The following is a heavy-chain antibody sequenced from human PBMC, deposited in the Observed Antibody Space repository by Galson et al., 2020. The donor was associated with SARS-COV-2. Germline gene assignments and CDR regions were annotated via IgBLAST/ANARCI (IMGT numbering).Heavy chain of an antibody. V-gene: IGHV1-69*13. D-gene: IGHD3-3*01. J-gene: IGHJ6*02. Sequence: SVKVSCKASGGTFSSYAISWVRQAPGQGLEWMGGIIPIFGTANYAQKFQGRVTITADESTSTAYMELSSLRSEDTAVYYCARGGGEWLLKGEGYYYGMDVWGQGTTVTVSS. CDR3: ARGGGEWLLKGEGYYYGMDV. CDR1: GGTFSSYA. CDR2: IIPIFGTA.